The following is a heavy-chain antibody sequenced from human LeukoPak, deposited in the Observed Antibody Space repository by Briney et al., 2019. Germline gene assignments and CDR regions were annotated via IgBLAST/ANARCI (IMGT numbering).Heavy chain of an antibody. CDR1: GYTFTSYG. CDR3: ARDATLYYYGSGSLDY. Sequence: ASVKVSCKASGYTFTSYGISWVRQAPGQGLEWMGWISAYNGNTNYALKLQGRVTMTTDTSTSTAYMELRSLRSDDTAVYYCARDATLYYYGSGSLDYWGQGTLVTVSS. V-gene: IGHV1-18*01. J-gene: IGHJ4*02. CDR2: ISAYNGNT. D-gene: IGHD3-10*01.